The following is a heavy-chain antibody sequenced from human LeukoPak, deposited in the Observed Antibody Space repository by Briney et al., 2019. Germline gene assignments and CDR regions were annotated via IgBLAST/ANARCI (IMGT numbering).Heavy chain of an antibody. J-gene: IGHJ4*02. Sequence: SVTLSLTCTVSGYSISSGYYWGWIRQPPGKGLEWIGSIYRSGSTYYNPSLKRRVTISVDTSKNPFSLKLSPVTAADTAVYYCARDWRDGYETRDFDYWGQGTLATVSS. V-gene: IGHV4-38-2*02. CDR2: IYRSGST. CDR1: GYSISSGYY. CDR3: ARDWRDGYETRDFDY. D-gene: IGHD5-12*01.